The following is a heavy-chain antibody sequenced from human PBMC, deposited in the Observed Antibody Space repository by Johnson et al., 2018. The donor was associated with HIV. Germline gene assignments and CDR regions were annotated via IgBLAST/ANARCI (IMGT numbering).Heavy chain of an antibody. J-gene: IGHJ3*02. CDR1: GFTFSSYA. V-gene: IGHV3-30*14. CDR2: IPNDGSNE. D-gene: IGHD1-26*01. Sequence: QMLLVESGGGLVQPGGSLRLSCAASGFTFSSYAMHWVRQAPGKGLEWVAFIPNDGSNEYYADSVKGRFTISRDNSKNTLDLQMNSLRAEDTAVYYCARERWSGELPVAFDIWGQGTMVTVSS. CDR3: ARERWSGELPVAFDI.